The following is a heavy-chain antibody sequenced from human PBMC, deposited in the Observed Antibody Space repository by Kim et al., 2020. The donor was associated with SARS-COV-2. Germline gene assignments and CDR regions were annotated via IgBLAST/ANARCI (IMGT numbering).Heavy chain of an antibody. CDR3: ASVGYCSSTSCPVPYYYYGMDV. CDR1: GYTFTGYY. D-gene: IGHD2-2*01. CDR2: INPNSGGT. V-gene: IGHV1-2*02. Sequence: ASVKVSCKASGYTFTGYYMHWVRQAPGQGLEWMGWINPNSGGTNYAQKFQGRVTMTRDTSISTAYMELSRLRSDDTAVYYCASVGYCSSTSCPVPYYYYGMDVWGQGTTVTVSS. J-gene: IGHJ6*02.